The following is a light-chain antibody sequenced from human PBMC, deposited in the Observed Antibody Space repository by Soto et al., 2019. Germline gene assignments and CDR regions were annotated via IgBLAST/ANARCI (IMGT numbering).Light chain of an antibody. J-gene: IGKJ1*01. V-gene: IGKV3-15*01. CDR3: QQHYDWLTWT. Sequence: EIVLTQSPATLSVSPGERAALSCRASQSVNKNVAWYQQKPGQAPRLLIYSASSRADGVPARISGSGSWTDLTLTISSLQSADFAVYDCQQHYDWLTWTFGQGTQVDIK. CDR2: SAS. CDR1: QSVNKN.